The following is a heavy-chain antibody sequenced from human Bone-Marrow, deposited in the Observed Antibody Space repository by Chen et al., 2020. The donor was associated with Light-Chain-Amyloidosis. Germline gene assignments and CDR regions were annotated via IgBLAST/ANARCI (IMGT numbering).Heavy chain of an antibody. Sequence: HLVESGGGLVQPGGSLRLSCAGSGFSFSDYSMNWVRQAPGKGLEWLSYISNNNIYYADSVKGRFTISRDNARNSLSLQMNSLRAEDSAVYYCARDDKWAFDYWGQGTLVTVSS. CDR2: ISNNNI. D-gene: IGHD1-26*01. CDR1: GFSFSDYS. V-gene: IGHV3-48*01. CDR3: ARDDKWAFDY. J-gene: IGHJ4*02.